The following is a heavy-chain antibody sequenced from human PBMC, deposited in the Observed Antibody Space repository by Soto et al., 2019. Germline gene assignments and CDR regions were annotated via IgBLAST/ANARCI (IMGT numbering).Heavy chain of an antibody. CDR2: ISYDGSNK. Sequence: GGSLRLSCAASGFTFSSYGMHWVRQAPGKGLEWVSVISYDGSNKYYADSVKGRFTVSRDNSKNTVYLQMNSLTAEDTAVYYCEKRWKDYCSLRSCYYGMDVWGQGTTVTVSS. D-gene: IGHD2-15*01. V-gene: IGHV3-30*18. J-gene: IGHJ6*02. CDR3: EKRWKDYCSLRSCYYGMDV. CDR1: GFTFSSYG.